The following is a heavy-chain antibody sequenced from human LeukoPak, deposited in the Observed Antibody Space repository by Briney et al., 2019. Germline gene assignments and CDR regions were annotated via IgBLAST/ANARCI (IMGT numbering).Heavy chain of an antibody. Sequence: GGSLRLSCAASGFTFSSYWMSWVRQAPGKGLEWVANIKQDGSEKYYVDSVKGRFTISRDNAKNSLYLQMNSLRAEDTAVYYCARARPSATAAGTSPRWGAYYYYYYMDVWGKGTTVTISS. CDR3: ARARPSATAAGTSPRWGAYYYYYYMDV. CDR1: GFTFSSYW. J-gene: IGHJ6*03. D-gene: IGHD6-13*01. CDR2: IKQDGSEK. V-gene: IGHV3-7*03.